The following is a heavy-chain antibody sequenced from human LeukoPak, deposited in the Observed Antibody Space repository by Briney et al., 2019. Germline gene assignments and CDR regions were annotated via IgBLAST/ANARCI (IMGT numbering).Heavy chain of an antibody. V-gene: IGHV3-30*18. J-gene: IGHJ4*02. D-gene: IGHD3-10*01. Sequence: PGGSLRLSCAASGFTFSSYGMHWVRQAPGKGLEWVAVISYDGSNKYYADSVKGRFTISRDNSKNTLYLQMNSLRAEDTAVYYCAKGPEGVFDYWGQGTLVTVSS. CDR1: GFTFSSYG. CDR2: ISYDGSNK. CDR3: AKGPEGVFDY.